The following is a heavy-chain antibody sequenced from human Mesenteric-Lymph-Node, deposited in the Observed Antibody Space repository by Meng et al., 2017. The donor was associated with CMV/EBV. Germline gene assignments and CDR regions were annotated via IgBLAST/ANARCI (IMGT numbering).Heavy chain of an antibody. V-gene: IGHV3-30*04. Sequence: GESLKISCAASGFTFSSYAMHWVRQAPGKGLEWVAVISYDGSNKYYADSVKGRFTISRDNAKNSLYLQMNSLRAEDTAVYYCARVLFGVVPAAPGGHYFDYWGQGTLVTVSS. D-gene: IGHD2-2*01. J-gene: IGHJ4*02. CDR1: GFTFSSYA. CDR2: ISYDGSNK. CDR3: ARVLFGVVPAAPGGHYFDY.